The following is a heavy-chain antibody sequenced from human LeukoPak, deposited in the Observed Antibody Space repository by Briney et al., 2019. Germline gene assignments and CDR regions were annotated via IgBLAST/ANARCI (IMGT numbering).Heavy chain of an antibody. CDR2: VYSSGTT. V-gene: IGHV4-31*03. D-gene: IGHD7-27*01. Sequence: SETLSLTCTVSGASMSSGGCYWTWIRQHPGKGLEWIGSVYSSGTTYYNPSLKSRVAISVDTSENQFSLKVSSVTAADTAGYYCARGTGPLSGGMGVWGKGTTVTVSS. CDR3: ARGTGPLSGGMGV. J-gene: IGHJ6*03. CDR1: GASMSSGGCY.